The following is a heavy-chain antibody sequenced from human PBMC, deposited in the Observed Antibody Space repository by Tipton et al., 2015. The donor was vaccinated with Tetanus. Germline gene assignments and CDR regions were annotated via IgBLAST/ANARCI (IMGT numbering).Heavy chain of an antibody. CDR3: ARKTGDTLGGRGAFDI. V-gene: IGHV4-39*01. D-gene: IGHD7-27*01. CDR1: GGSDNTLYS. J-gene: IGHJ3*02. Sequence: TLSLTCTVSGGSDNTLYSWGWIRQPPGKGLEWIGIIHYSGSTYYNPSLKSPVTISAATSRSHFSLNLSFVTAADTAVYYCARKTGDTLGGRGAFDIWGQGTMLTVSS. CDR2: IHYSGST.